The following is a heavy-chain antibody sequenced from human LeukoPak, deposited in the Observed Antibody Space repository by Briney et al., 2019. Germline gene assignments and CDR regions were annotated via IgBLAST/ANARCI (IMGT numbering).Heavy chain of an antibody. Sequence: ASVKVSCKTSGYTFTGYFMQWVRQAPGQGLVWMGWINPYSGGTNYAHKFQGKVTMTRDTSISTAYMELTRLRSDDTAVYYCARVLCTSSWGYYCGMDVWGQGTTVTVSS. J-gene: IGHJ6*02. CDR2: INPYSGGT. D-gene: IGHD6-13*01. CDR3: ARVLCTSSWGYYCGMDV. V-gene: IGHV1-2*02. CDR1: GYTFTGYF.